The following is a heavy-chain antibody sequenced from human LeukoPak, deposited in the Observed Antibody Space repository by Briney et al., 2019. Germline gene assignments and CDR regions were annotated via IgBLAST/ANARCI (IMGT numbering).Heavy chain of an antibody. D-gene: IGHD1-26*01. CDR2: IYHSGST. V-gene: IGHV4-38-2*01. Sequence: SETLSLTCAVSGYSISSGYYWGWIRQPPGKGLEWIGSIYHSGSTNYNPSLKSRVTISVDTSKNQFSLKLSSVTAADTAVYYCARHSKWELLLFDYWGQGTLVTVSS. J-gene: IGHJ4*02. CDR1: GYSISSGYY. CDR3: ARHSKWELLLFDY.